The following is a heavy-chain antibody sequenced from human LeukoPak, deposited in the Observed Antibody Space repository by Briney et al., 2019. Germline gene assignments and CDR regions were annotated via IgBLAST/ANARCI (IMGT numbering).Heavy chain of an antibody. D-gene: IGHD3-3*01. CDR3: ARGEYYEDPHYYFDY. CDR2: INPNSGGT. Sequence: ASVKVSCKASGYTFTGYYMHWVRQAPGQRLEWMGWINPNSGGTNYAQKFQGRVTMTRDTSISTAYMELSRLRSDDTAVYYCARGEYYEDPHYYFDYWGQGTLVTVSS. V-gene: IGHV1-2*02. J-gene: IGHJ4*02. CDR1: GYTFTGYY.